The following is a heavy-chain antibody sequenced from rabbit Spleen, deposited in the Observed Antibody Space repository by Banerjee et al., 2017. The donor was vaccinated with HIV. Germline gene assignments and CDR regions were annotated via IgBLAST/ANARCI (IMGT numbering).Heavy chain of an antibody. V-gene: IGHV1S45*01. D-gene: IGHD1-1*01. CDR1: GFSFSSSYY. J-gene: IGHJ4*01. Sequence: QEQLEESGGDLVQPEGSLTLTCTASGFSFSSSYYMCWVRQAPGKGLEWIGCIGTGSGNAYYASWAKGRFSTSETSPTTVTLQMARLTAADTATYFCARDAPSRDGLDLWGQGTLVTVS. CDR2: IGTGSGNA. CDR3: ARDAPSRDGLDL.